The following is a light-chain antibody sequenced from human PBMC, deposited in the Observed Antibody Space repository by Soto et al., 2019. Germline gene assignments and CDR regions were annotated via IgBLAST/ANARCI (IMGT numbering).Light chain of an antibody. CDR3: QHYNSS. CDR2: KAS. CDR1: QSISSW. J-gene: IGKJ2*01. Sequence: DIQMTQSPSTLSASVGDRVTITCRASQSISSWLAWYQQKPGKAPKLLIYKASSLEGGVPSRFSGSGSGTEFTLTISSLQHDDFATYYCQHYNSSFGQGTKLEIK. V-gene: IGKV1-5*03.